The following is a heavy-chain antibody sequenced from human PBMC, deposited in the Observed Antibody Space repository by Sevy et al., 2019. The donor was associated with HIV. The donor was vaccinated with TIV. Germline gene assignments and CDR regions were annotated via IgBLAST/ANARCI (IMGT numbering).Heavy chain of an antibody. CDR1: GVTFSSYA. J-gene: IGHJ4*02. CDR3: AKDSGISAQLVVALRY. V-gene: IGHV3-23*01. Sequence: GGSLRLSCADSGVTFSSYAMSWVRQAPGKGLEGVSTISGHGGSTYYAGAVKGRFTISRDNSKKMVYLQMNSLRAEDTAVYYCAKDSGISAQLVVALRYWGQGTQVTVSS. D-gene: IGHD3-22*01. CDR2: ISGHGGST.